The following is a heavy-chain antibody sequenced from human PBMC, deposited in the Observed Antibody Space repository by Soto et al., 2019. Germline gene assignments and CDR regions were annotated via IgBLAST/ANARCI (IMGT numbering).Heavy chain of an antibody. CDR1: GFTFSSYG. J-gene: IGHJ4*02. D-gene: IGHD6-19*01. V-gene: IGHV3-30*18. CDR3: AKDIYSSVAGPFDY. CDR2: ISYDGSNK. Sequence: GGSLRLSCAASGFTFSSYGMHWVRQAPGKGLEWVAVISYDGSNKYYADSVKGRFTISRDNSKNTLYLQMNSLRAEDTAVYYCAKDIYSSVAGPFDYCGQGTLVTVSS.